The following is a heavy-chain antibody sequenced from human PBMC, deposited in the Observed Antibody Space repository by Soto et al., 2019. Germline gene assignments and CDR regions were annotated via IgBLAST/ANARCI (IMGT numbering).Heavy chain of an antibody. V-gene: IGHV3-23*01. D-gene: IGHD3-10*01. CDR2: LTGSSSNI. Sequence: VQLLESGGGLVQPGGSLRLSCAASGFSFRNYAMSWVRQAPGKGLEWISTLTGSSSNIYYADSVKGRFAISRDNSRNTLYLQMNSLTAEDTAVYYCANGRATYGLLTHDYWGQGTLVNVSS. CDR1: GFSFRNYA. J-gene: IGHJ4*02. CDR3: ANGRATYGLLTHDY.